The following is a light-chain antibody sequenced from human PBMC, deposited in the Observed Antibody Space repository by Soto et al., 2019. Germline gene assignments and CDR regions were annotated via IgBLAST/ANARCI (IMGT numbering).Light chain of an antibody. V-gene: IGLV1-47*01. Sequence: QSVLTQPPSASGTPGQRVTISCSGSSSNIGSNYGYWYQHLPGTAPKLLIYRNNQRPSGVPDRFSGSKSGTSASLAISGLRSEDEADYYCAAWDDSLSGRVFGGGTKLTVL. CDR1: SSNIGSNY. CDR2: RNN. CDR3: AAWDDSLSGRV. J-gene: IGLJ2*01.